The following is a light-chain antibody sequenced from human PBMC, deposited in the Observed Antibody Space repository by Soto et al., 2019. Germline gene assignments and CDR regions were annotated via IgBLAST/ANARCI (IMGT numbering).Light chain of an antibody. Sequence: QSVLTQAPSVSAAPGQNVTISCSGRSSNIGTNFVSWFQQLPGTAPKLLIYDKTKRPSGIPERFSGSKSGMSATLAITGLKTGDEADYYCGAWDSSLSAWVFGGGTKLTVL. CDR2: DKT. CDR1: SSNIGTNF. J-gene: IGLJ3*02. V-gene: IGLV1-51*01. CDR3: GAWDSSLSAWV.